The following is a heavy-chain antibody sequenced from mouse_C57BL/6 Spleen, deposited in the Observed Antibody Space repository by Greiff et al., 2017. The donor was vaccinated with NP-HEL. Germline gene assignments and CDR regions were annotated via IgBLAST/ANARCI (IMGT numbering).Heavy chain of an antibody. D-gene: IGHD2-1*01. V-gene: IGHV5-6*01. J-gene: IGHJ4*01. Sequence: EVMLVESGGDLVKPGGSLKLSCAASGFTFSSYGMSWVRQTPDKRLEWVATISSGGSYTYYPDSVKGRFTISRDNAKNTLYLQMSSLKSEDTAMYYCARQDYGNYDAMDYWGQGTSVTVSS. CDR3: ARQDYGNYDAMDY. CDR2: ISSGGSYT. CDR1: GFTFSSYG.